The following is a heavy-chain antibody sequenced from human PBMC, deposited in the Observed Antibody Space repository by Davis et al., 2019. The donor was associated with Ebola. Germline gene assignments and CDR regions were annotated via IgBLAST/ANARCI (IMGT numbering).Heavy chain of an antibody. D-gene: IGHD5-18*01. J-gene: IGHJ4*02. V-gene: IGHV3-74*01. CDR3: AKGPSVGYSYGFPFDY. CDR2: INRDESGT. CDR1: GFTFSNYW. Sequence: GESLKISCAASGFTFSNYWMHWVRQAPGKGLVWVSRINRDESGTTYADSVKGRFTISRDNAKNMLYLQMDSLRVEDTAVYYCAKGPSVGYSYGFPFDYWGQGTLVTVSS.